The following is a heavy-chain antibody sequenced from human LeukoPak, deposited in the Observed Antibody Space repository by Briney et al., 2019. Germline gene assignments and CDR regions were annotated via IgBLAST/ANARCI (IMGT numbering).Heavy chain of an antibody. D-gene: IGHD1-26*01. CDR2: ISGSGAST. CDR3: ARENRWELLCFDY. J-gene: IGHJ4*02. Sequence: GGSLRLSCAASGFTFSSYAMKWVRQAPGKGLEWVSTISGSGASTYYADSVKGRFTISRDNAKNSLYLQMDSLRAEDTAVYYCARENRWELLCFDYWGQGTLVTVSS. V-gene: IGHV3-23*01. CDR1: GFTFSSYA.